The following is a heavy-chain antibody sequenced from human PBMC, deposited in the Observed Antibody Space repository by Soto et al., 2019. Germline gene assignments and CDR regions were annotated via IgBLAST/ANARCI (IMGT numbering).Heavy chain of an antibody. D-gene: IGHD3-22*01. CDR2: INHSGGT. Sequence: PETLSLTCAVYGGSFSAYYWSWIRQPPGKGLEWIGEINHSGGTSYNPSLKSRVTISVDTSKSQFSLKLTSVTAADRAVYYCARGSVDTVDSRGFYEYWGQGTPVTVSS. J-gene: IGHJ4*02. CDR3: ARGSVDTVDSRGFYEY. CDR1: GGSFSAYY. V-gene: IGHV4-34*01.